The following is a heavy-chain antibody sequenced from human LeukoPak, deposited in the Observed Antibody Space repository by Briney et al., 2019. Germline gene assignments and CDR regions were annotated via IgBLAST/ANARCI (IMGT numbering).Heavy chain of an antibody. Sequence: SETLSLTCTVSGGSISTYYWSWIRQPPGKGLEWIGYIYYSGSTNYNPSLKSRVTISVDTSKNQFSLKLSSVTAADTAVYYCARAYGSGSYPPLFDYRGQGTLVTVSS. CDR2: IYYSGST. V-gene: IGHV4-59*01. CDR1: GGSISTYY. D-gene: IGHD3-10*01. J-gene: IGHJ4*02. CDR3: ARAYGSGSYPPLFDY.